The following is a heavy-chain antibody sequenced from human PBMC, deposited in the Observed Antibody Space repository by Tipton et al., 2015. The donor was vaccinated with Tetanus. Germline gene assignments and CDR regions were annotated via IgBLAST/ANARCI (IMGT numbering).Heavy chain of an antibody. D-gene: IGHD1-26*01. CDR2: ISSSSSYT. CDR3: ARSGIVGATYDAFDI. J-gene: IGHJ3*02. CDR1: GFTFSDYY. Sequence: CAASGFTFSDYYMSWIRQAPGKGLEWVSYISSSSSYTNYADSVKGRFTISRDNAKNSLYLQMNSLRAEDTAVYYCARSGIVGATYDAFDIWGQGTMVTVSS. V-gene: IGHV3-11*06.